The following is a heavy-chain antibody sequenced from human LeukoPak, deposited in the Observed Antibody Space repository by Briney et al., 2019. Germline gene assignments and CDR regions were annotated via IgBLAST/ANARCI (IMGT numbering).Heavy chain of an antibody. V-gene: IGHV3-30-3*01. CDR2: ISYDGSNK. Sequence: PGGSLRLSCAASGFTFSSYAMHWVRQAPGKGLEWVAVISYDGSNKYYADSVKGRFTISRDNSKNTLYLQMNTLRAEDTAVYYCAKEAYDSSDYNLRAFDIWGQGTMVTVSS. J-gene: IGHJ3*02. CDR1: GFTFSSYA. D-gene: IGHD3-22*01. CDR3: AKEAYDSSDYNLRAFDI.